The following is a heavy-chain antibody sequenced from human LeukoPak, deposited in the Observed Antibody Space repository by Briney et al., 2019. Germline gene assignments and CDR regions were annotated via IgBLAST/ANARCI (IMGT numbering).Heavy chain of an antibody. CDR1: GYTFTSYG. CDR3: ARAKTRWYYGSGSYSSYYFDY. V-gene: IGHV1-18*01. CDR2: ISAYNGNT. J-gene: IGHJ4*02. Sequence: ASVKVSCKASGYTFTSYGISWVRQAPGQGLEWMGWISAYNGNTNYAQKLQGRVTMTTDTSTSTAYMELRSLRSDDTAVYYCARAKTRWYYGSGSYSSYYFDYWGQGTLVTVSS. D-gene: IGHD3-10*01.